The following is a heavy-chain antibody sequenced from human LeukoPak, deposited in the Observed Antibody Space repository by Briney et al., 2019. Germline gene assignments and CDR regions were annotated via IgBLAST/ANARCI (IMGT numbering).Heavy chain of an antibody. Sequence: SETLSLTSTVSGGSISGYYWSWVRQPAGKGLEWIGRIYSSGSANYNPSLKSRVTMSVDTSNNQFSLKLTSVSAADTAVYCCAREYGDLDYWGQGTLVTVSS. D-gene: IGHD4-17*01. V-gene: IGHV4-4*07. J-gene: IGHJ4*02. CDR2: IYSSGSA. CDR1: GGSISGYY. CDR3: AREYGDLDY.